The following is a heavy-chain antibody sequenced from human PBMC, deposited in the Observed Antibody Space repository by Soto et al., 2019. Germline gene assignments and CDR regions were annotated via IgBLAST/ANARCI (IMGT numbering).Heavy chain of an antibody. CDR3: TRHLNDYDFWSGYYRSHYYYYYGMDV. CDR2: IRSKANSYAT. Sequence: PGGSLRLSCAASGFTFSGSAMHWVRQASGKGLEWVGRIRSKANSYATAYAASVKGRFTISRDDSKNTAYLQMNSLKTEDTAVYYRTRHLNDYDFWSGYYRSHYYYYYGMDVWGQGTTVTVS. V-gene: IGHV3-73*01. D-gene: IGHD3-3*01. J-gene: IGHJ6*02. CDR1: GFTFSGSA.